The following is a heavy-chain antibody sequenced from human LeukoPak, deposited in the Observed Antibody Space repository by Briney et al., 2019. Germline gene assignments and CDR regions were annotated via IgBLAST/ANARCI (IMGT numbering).Heavy chain of an antibody. Sequence: GASVKVSCKASGGTFSSYAISWVRQAPGQGLEWMGGIIPIFGTANYAQKFQGRVTITADEFTSTAYMELSSLRSEDTAVYYCARDLSYCSSTSCHGMDVWGQGTTVTVSS. V-gene: IGHV1-69*13. CDR1: GGTFSSYA. CDR2: IIPIFGTA. D-gene: IGHD2-2*01. CDR3: ARDLSYCSSTSCHGMDV. J-gene: IGHJ6*02.